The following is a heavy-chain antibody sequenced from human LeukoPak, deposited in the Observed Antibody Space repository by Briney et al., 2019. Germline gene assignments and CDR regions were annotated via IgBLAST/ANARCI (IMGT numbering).Heavy chain of an antibody. V-gene: IGHV3-64*04. CDR2: ISHNGGST. D-gene: IGHD3-22*01. Sequence: PGGSLRLSCSASGFTFGTYAMHWVRQAPGKGLEYISSISHNGGSTYYADSVKGRFTISRDNSKNTLYLQMNSLRAEDTAVYYCAIYDSSGYYNYWGQGTLVTVSS. CDR3: AIYDSSGYYNY. CDR1: GFTFGTYA. J-gene: IGHJ4*02.